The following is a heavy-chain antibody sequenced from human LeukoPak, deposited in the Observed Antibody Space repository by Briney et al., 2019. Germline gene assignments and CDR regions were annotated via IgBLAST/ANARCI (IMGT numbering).Heavy chain of an antibody. CDR1: GGSISSGDYY. D-gene: IGHD2-8*02. CDR2: IYYSGST. Sequence: SETLSLTCTVSGGSISSGDYYWRWIRQPPGKGLEWIGYIYYSGSTYYNPSLKSRVTISVDTSKNQFSLKLSSVTASDTAVYYCASITGGYIDYWGQGTLVTVSS. CDR3: ASITGGYIDY. J-gene: IGHJ4*02. V-gene: IGHV4-30-4*08.